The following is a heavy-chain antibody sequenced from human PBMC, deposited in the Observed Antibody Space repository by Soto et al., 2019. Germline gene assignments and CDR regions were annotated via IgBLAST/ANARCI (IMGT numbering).Heavy chain of an antibody. CDR1: GYTFTSYA. V-gene: IGHV1-3*01. CDR2: INAGNGNT. J-gene: IGHJ3*02. Sequence: ASVKVSCKASGYTFTSYAMHWVRQAPGQRLEWMGWINAGNGNTKYSQKFQGRVTITRDTSASTAYMELSSLRSEDTAVYYCASMTYDILTQPGAIDIWGPGTMVTLSS. D-gene: IGHD3-9*01. CDR3: ASMTYDILTQPGAIDI.